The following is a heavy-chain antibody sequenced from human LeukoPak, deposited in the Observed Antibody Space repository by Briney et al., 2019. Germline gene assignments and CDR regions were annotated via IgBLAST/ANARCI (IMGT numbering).Heavy chain of an antibody. CDR1: GFTFSSYA. V-gene: IGHV3-23*01. Sequence: GGSLRLSCAASGFTFSSYAMSWVRQAPGKGLEWVSAISGSGGSTYYADSGKGRFTISRDNSKNTLYLQMNSLRAEDTAVYYCAKDRKSGGSCHDYWGQGTLVTVSS. CDR2: ISGSGGST. J-gene: IGHJ4*02. D-gene: IGHD2-15*01. CDR3: AKDRKSGGSCHDY.